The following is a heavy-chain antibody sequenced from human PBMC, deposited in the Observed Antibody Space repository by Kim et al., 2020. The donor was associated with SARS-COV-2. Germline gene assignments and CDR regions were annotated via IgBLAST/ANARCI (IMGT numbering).Heavy chain of an antibody. CDR3: ARDRFRDV. CDR2: SSTG. V-gene: IGHV3-48*01. J-gene: IGHJ6*02. Sequence: SSTGYYAESVKSRFSIARNNDKNSRYLRMNSLRGEDTAGYYCARDRFRDVWGQGTTVTVSS.